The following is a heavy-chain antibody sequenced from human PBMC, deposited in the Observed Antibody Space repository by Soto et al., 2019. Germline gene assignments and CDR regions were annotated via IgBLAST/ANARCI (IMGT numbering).Heavy chain of an antibody. Sequence: QVHLVQSGAEVKKPGASVKVSCKPSGYTFISYAIHWVRQAPAQRLVWIGWIDSDNDDTKYSQKFLGRVTVTRDTSASTVYKELSSLRSEDTAVYYCAMPGRYYYGWGSYYDMRPIWGQGTLVTVSS. CDR3: AMPGRYYYGWGSYYDMRPI. J-gene: IGHJ4*02. V-gene: IGHV1-3*01. CDR1: GYTFISYA. D-gene: IGHD3-10*01. CDR2: IDSDNDDT.